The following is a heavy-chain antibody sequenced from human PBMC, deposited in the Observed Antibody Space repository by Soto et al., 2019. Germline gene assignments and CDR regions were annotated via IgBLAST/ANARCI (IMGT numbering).Heavy chain of an antibody. CDR3: AKDWEGYYDSSGYYSL. D-gene: IGHD3-22*01. CDR1: GFTFSSYA. J-gene: IGHJ4*02. Sequence: PGGSLRLSCAASGFTFSSYAMSWVRQAPGKGLEWVSAISGSGGRSYYADSVKGRFTISRDNSKNTLYLQMNSLRAEDTAVYYCAKDWEGYYDSSGYYSLWGQGTLVTVSS. V-gene: IGHV3-23*01. CDR2: ISGSGGRS.